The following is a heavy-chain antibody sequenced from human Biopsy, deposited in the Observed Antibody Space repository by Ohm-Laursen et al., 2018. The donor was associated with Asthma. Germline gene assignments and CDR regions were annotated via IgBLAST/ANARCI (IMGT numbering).Heavy chain of an antibody. Sequence: ESLMISCKVSGYIFTSYWIGWVRQMPGKGLEWVGIIFPGESDTIYSPSFHGQVTISAAKSISTAYLQWSSLKASDPAIYYCARLAYGSGSFFDFWGQGTLVTVAS. J-gene: IGHJ4*02. CDR3: ARLAYGSGSFFDF. CDR1: GYIFTSYW. CDR2: IFPGESDT. V-gene: IGHV5-51*01. D-gene: IGHD3-10*01.